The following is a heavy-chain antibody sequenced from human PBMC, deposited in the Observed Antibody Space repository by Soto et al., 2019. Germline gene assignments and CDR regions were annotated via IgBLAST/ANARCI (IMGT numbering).Heavy chain of an antibody. Sequence: PGGSLRLSCAASGFTFSSYWMHWVRQAPGKGLEWVSRIEGDGSSTTSADSVKGRFTVSRDDARNTLYLQMSSLRADDTAIYYCAREGLDTAGFFDVWRQGTMVTVSS. CDR1: GFTFSSYW. D-gene: IGHD6-13*01. V-gene: IGHV3-74*01. J-gene: IGHJ3*01. CDR2: IEGDGSST. CDR3: AREGLDTAGFFDV.